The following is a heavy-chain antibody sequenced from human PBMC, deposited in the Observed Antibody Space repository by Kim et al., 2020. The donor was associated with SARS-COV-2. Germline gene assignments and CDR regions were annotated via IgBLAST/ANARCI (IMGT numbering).Heavy chain of an antibody. CDR2: ISTGGDTI. Sequence: GGSLRLSCAASGFSFSSYSMDWVRQAPGRGLEWVAYISTGGDTIHYSDSAEGRFTISRDNAKNSLSLQMSSLRDEDTAVYYCARGWLQNSLDYWGQGTPVTVSS. J-gene: IGHJ4*02. CDR1: GFSFSSYS. D-gene: IGHD5-12*01. CDR3: ARGWLQNSLDY. V-gene: IGHV3-48*02.